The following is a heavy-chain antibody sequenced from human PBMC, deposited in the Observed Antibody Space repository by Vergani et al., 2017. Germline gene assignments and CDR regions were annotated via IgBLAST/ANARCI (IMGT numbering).Heavy chain of an antibody. J-gene: IGHJ4*02. V-gene: IGHV3-33*08. Sequence: QVQLVESGGGVVQPGRSLRLSCAASGFTFSSYGMHWVRQAPGKGLEWVAAIWYDGSNKYYADSVKGRFTISRDNSKNTLYLQMNSLRAEDTAEYYCARAHCSSTSCYNMGGSFDYWGQGTLVTVSS. D-gene: IGHD2-2*02. CDR1: GFTFSSYG. CDR3: ARAHCSSTSCYNMGGSFDY. CDR2: IWYDGSNK.